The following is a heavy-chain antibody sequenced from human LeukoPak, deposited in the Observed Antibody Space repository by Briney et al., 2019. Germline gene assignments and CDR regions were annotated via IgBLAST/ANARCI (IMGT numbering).Heavy chain of an antibody. CDR1: GGSFSDYY. CDR3: ASWEPPVDY. D-gene: IGHD1-26*01. CDR2: INHSGST. Sequence: SETLSLTCAVYGGSFSDYYWSWIRQPPGKGLEWIGEINHSGSTNYNPSLKSRVTISVDTSKNQFSLKLSSVTAADTAVYYCASWEPPVDYWGQGTLVTVSS. V-gene: IGHV4-34*01. J-gene: IGHJ4*02.